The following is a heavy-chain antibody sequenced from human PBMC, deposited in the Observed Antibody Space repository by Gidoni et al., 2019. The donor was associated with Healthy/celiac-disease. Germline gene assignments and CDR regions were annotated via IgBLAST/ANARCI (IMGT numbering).Heavy chain of an antibody. CDR3: ARGYYDYVWGSLHAFDI. V-gene: IGHV3-23*01. J-gene: IGHJ3*02. CDR2: ISGSGGST. Sequence: EVQLLESGGGLVQPGGSLRLSCAASGFTFSSYAMSWVRQAPGKGLEWVSAISGSGGSTYYADSVKGRFTISRDNSKNTLYLQMNSLRAEDTDVYYCARGYYDYVWGSLHAFDIWGQGTMVTVSS. D-gene: IGHD3-16*01. CDR1: GFTFSSYA.